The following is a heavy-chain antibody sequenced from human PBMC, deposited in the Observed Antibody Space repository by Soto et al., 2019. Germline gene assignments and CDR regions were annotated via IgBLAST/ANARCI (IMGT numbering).Heavy chain of an antibody. V-gene: IGHV3-21*01. CDR2: ISSSSSYI. J-gene: IGHJ4*02. D-gene: IGHD2-21*02. Sequence: EVQLVESGGGLVKPGGSLRLSCAASGFTFSSYSMNWVRQAPGKGLEWVSSISSSSSYIYYADSVKGRFTISRDNAKNSLYLQMNSLRAEDTAVYYCARVSPGNYGGNSGDYWGQGTLVTVSS. CDR1: GFTFSSYS. CDR3: ARVSPGNYGGNSGDY.